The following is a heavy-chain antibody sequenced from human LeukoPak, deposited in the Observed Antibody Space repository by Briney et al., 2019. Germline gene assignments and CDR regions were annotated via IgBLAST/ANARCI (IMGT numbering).Heavy chain of an antibody. CDR1: GGSISSTSYY. J-gene: IGHJ6*02. V-gene: IGHV4-39*01. CDR2: IYYSGIA. CDR3: ARRFRITMVRGPPGYGMDV. Sequence: PSETLSLTCTVSGGSISSTSYYWGWIRQPPGKGLEWIGSIYYSGIAYDNPSLKSRVTISVDTSKNQFSLKLSSVTAADTAVHYCARRFRITMVRGPPGYGMDVWGQGTTVTVSS. D-gene: IGHD3-10*01.